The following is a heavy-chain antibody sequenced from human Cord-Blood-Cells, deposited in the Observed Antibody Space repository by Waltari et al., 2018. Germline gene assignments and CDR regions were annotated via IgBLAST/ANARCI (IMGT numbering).Heavy chain of an antibody. J-gene: IGHJ4*02. D-gene: IGHD6-6*01. V-gene: IGHV1-69*12. CDR2: IIPSFGTA. Sequence: QVQLVQSGAEVKKPGSSVKVSCKASGGTFSSYAISWVRQAPGQGLEWMGGIIPSFGTANDAQKVQGRVRITADESTSTADMELSSLRSEDTAVYYCARGPYSSSSFDYWGQGTLVTVSS. CDR3: ARGPYSSSSFDY. CDR1: GGTFSSYA.